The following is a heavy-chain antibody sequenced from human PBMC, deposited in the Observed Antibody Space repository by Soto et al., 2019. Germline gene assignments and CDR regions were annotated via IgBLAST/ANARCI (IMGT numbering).Heavy chain of an antibody. Sequence: GGSLRLSCAASGFTFSSYAMHWVRQAPGKGLEWVAVISYDGSNKYYADSVKGRFTISRDNSKNTLYLQMNSLRAEDTAVYYCASPRDGYNSRHFDYWGQGTLVTVSS. D-gene: IGHD5-12*01. J-gene: IGHJ4*02. CDR1: GFTFSSYA. V-gene: IGHV3-30-3*01. CDR3: ASPRDGYNSRHFDY. CDR2: ISYDGSNK.